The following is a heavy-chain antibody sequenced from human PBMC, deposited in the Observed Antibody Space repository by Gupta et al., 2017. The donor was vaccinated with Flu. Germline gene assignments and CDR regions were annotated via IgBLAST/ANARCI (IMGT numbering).Heavy chain of an antibody. J-gene: IGHJ4*02. Sequence: EVQLVESGGGSVQPGESLRISCVASGFTFSRYWIHWVRQVPGKGLVWVSRINGDGSTTTYADSVEGRFTISRDNAKNTLYLQMNSLSVEDTALYYCARVGRDGYSNFDQWGQGTLVTVSS. D-gene: IGHD5-24*01. CDR1: GFTFSRYW. CDR2: INGDGSTT. CDR3: ARVGRDGYSNFDQ. V-gene: IGHV3-74*03.